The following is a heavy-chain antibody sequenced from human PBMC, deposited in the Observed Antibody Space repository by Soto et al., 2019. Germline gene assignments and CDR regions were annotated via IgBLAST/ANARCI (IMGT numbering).Heavy chain of an antibody. V-gene: IGHV1-2*04. Sequence: QVQLVQSGAEVKKPGASVKVSCKASGYSFTDYHIHWVRQDPGQGLEWLGRINPKRGGTSTAQKFQGWVTMTTDTSISTAAMELTRLTSDDTAIYYCARGDSTDCSNGVCSFFYNHDMDVWGQGTTVTVSS. J-gene: IGHJ6*02. D-gene: IGHD2-8*01. CDR2: INPKRGGT. CDR1: GYSFTDYH. CDR3: ARGDSTDCSNGVCSFFYNHDMDV.